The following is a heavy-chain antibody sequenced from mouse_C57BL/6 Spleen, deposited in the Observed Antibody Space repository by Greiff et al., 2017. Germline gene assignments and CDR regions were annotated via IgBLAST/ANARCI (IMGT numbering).Heavy chain of an antibody. CDR2: IYPRSGNT. CDR1: GYTFTSYG. CDR3: ARRGYDYDGPWFAY. Sequence: QVQLQQSGAELARPGASVKLSCKASGYTFTSYGISWVKQRTGQGLEWIGEIYPRSGNTYYNEKFKGKATLTADKSSSTAYMELRSLTSEDSAVYFCARRGYDYDGPWFAYWGQGTLVTVSA. V-gene: IGHV1-81*01. D-gene: IGHD2-4*01. J-gene: IGHJ3*01.